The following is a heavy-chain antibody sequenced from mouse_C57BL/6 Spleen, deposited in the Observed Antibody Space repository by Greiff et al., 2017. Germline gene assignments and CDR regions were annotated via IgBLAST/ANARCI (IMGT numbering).Heavy chain of an antibody. J-gene: IGHJ4*01. CDR3: ARSGAQATMDY. V-gene: IGHV1-52*01. CDR2: IDPSDSET. D-gene: IGHD3-2*02. Sequence: VQLQQPGAELVRPGSSVKLSCKASGYTFTSYWMHWVKQRPIQGLEWIGNIDPSDSETHYNQKFKDKATLTVDKSSSTAYMQLSSLTSEDSAVYYWARSGAQATMDYWGQGTSVTGSS. CDR1: GYTFTSYW.